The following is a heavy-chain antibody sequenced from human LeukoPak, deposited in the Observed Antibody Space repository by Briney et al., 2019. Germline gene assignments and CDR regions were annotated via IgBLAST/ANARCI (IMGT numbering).Heavy chain of an antibody. J-gene: IGHJ6*02. CDR2: IWSCGAA. CDR1: RFTSTTFW. D-gene: IGHD6-19*01. Sequence: SGGSLRLSCTASRFTSTTFWMNWGRQAPGKGLGWVSVIWSCGAAYYADSRKGRFTISRDISKNTLYLHMNSMRAEDTAVHYCAKGVAVGTYYYGMDVWGQGTTVTVSS. CDR3: AKGVAVGTYYYGMDV. V-gene: IGHV3-23*01.